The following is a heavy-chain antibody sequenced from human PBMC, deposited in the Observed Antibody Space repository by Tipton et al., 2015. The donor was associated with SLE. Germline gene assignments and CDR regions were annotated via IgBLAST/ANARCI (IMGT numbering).Heavy chain of an antibody. Sequence: GLVKPSETLSLTCTVSGGSISSHYWSWIRQPPGKGLEWIGYIYYSGSTNYNPSLKSRVTISVDTSKNQFSLKLSSVTAADTAVYYCARDQGYMVQARGYFDLWGRGTLVTVSS. CDR1: GGSISSHY. J-gene: IGHJ2*01. CDR3: ARDQGYMVQARGYFDL. V-gene: IGHV4-59*11. CDR2: IYYSGST. D-gene: IGHD3-10*01.